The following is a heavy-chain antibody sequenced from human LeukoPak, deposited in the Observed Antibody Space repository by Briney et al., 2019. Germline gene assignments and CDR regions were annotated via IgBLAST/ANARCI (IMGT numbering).Heavy chain of an antibody. J-gene: IGHJ4*02. CDR1: GGTFSSYA. CDR3: AGSLNYYVSSGYYSGSVY. CDR2: IIPIFGTA. D-gene: IGHD3-22*01. V-gene: IGHV1-69*01. Sequence: SVKVSCKASGGTFSSYAISWVRQAPGQGLEWMGGIIPIFGTANYAQKFQGRVTITADESTSTAYMELSGLRSEDTAVYYCAGSLNYYVSSGYYSGSVYWGQGTLVTVSS.